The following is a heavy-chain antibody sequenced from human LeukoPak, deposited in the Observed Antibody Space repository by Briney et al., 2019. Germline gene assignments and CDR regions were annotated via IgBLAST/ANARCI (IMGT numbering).Heavy chain of an antibody. V-gene: IGHV3-21*01. Sequence: GGSLRLSCAASGFTFSSYSMTWVRQAPGKGLEWVSSISSSSSYIYYADSVKDRFTISRDNAKNSLYLQMNSLRAEDTAVYYCARLESPYCTNGVCYTLDYWGQGTLVTVSS. D-gene: IGHD2-8*01. CDR1: GFTFSSYS. CDR3: ARLESPYCTNGVCYTLDY. J-gene: IGHJ4*02. CDR2: ISSSSSYI.